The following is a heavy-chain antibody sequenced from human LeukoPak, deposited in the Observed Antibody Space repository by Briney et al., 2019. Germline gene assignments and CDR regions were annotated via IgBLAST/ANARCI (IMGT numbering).Heavy chain of an antibody. CDR3: ARRAIAEGFDY. CDR1: GFTFSSYE. Sequence: GGSLRLSCAASGFTFSSYEVNWVRQTPGKGLEWVSYISSSGRTIYYADSVKGRFTISRDSARNSLDLQMNSLRVEDTAVYYCARRAIAEGFDYWGQGTLVTVSS. CDR2: ISSSGRTI. V-gene: IGHV3-48*03. J-gene: IGHJ4*02. D-gene: IGHD6-13*01.